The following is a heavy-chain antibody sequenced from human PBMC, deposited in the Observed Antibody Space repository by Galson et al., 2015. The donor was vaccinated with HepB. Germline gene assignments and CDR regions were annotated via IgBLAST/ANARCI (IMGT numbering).Heavy chain of an antibody. CDR2: IKQDGSAK. V-gene: IGHV3-7*03. CDR1: GFTFSSYW. D-gene: IGHD3-10*01. CDR3: LRDFYGSGIYYSDY. J-gene: IGHJ4*02. Sequence: SLRLSCAASGFTFSSYWVGWVRQAPGKGLEWVANIKQDGSAKYYADSVKGRFTISRDNAENSLYLQMKSLRVEDTAVYYCLRDFYGSGIYYSDYWGQGTLVTASS.